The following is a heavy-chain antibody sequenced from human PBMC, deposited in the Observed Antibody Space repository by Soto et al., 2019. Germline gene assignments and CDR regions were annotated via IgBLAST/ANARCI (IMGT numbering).Heavy chain of an antibody. Sequence: EVQLVESGGGLVQPGGSLRLSCAASGFTVSSNYMSWVRQAPGKGLEWVSVIYSGGSTYYADSVKGRFTISRDNSKNTLYLQMNSLRAEDTAVYYCARIVVVAATVRGWFDPWGQGTLVTVSS. CDR1: GFTVSSNY. V-gene: IGHV3-66*01. J-gene: IGHJ5*02. CDR3: ARIVVVAATVRGWFDP. D-gene: IGHD2-15*01. CDR2: IYSGGST.